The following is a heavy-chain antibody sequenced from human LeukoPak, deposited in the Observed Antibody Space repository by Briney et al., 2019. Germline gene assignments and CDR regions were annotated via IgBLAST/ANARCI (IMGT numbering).Heavy chain of an antibody. D-gene: IGHD2-2*01. CDR3: ARESAEYQLLEYFQH. CDR2: INHSGST. CDR1: GGSFSGYY. Sequence: SETLSLTCAVYGGSFSGYYWSWIRQPPGKGLEWIGEINHSGSTNYNPSLKSRVTISVDTSKNQFSLKLSSVTAADTAVYYCARESAEYQLLEYFQHWGQGTLVTVSS. J-gene: IGHJ1*01. V-gene: IGHV4-34*01.